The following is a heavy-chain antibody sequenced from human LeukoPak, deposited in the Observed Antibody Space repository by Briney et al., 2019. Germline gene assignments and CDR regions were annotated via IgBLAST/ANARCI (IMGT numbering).Heavy chain of an antibody. V-gene: IGHV3-53*01. D-gene: IGHD3-10*01. Sequence: PGGSLRLSCAASGFTVSSNYMSWVRQAPGKGLEWVSVIYSGGSTYYADAVKGRFTISRDDSKNTLYLQLNSLRADDTAAYYCSELKGCYGEGYCDYWGQGTLVTVSS. CDR1: GFTVSSNY. J-gene: IGHJ4*02. CDR3: SELKGCYGEGYCDY. CDR2: IYSGGST.